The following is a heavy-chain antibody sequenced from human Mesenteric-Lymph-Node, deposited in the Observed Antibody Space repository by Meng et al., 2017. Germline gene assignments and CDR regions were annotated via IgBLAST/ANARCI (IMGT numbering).Heavy chain of an antibody. CDR1: GGPLNRCCYH. Sequence: QVQLQESGPGLVKPSQTLSLTCTVSGGPLNRCCYHWDWIRQHPGKGLEWIRYISYSGSTYYNPSLKSRVTISIDTSKNQFSLNLSSVTAADTAVYYCARDRFSSGSSNWFDPWGQGTLVTVSS. V-gene: IGHV4-31*03. CDR3: ARDRFSSGSSNWFDP. CDR2: ISYSGST. D-gene: IGHD3-10*01. J-gene: IGHJ5*02.